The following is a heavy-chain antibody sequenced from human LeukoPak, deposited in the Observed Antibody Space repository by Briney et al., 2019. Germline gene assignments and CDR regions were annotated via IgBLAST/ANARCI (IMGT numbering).Heavy chain of an antibody. V-gene: IGHV1-46*01. J-gene: IGHJ4*02. D-gene: IGHD3-16*02. CDR1: GYTFTSYY. Sequence: ASVKVSCKASGYTFTSYYMHWVRQAPGQGLEWMGVINPSGGSTSYAQKFQGRVTMTRDTSTSTVYMELSSLRSEDTAVYYCARDRVYDYVWGSYRYLDYWGQGTLVTVSS. CDR3: ARDRVYDYVWGSYRYLDY. CDR2: INPSGGST.